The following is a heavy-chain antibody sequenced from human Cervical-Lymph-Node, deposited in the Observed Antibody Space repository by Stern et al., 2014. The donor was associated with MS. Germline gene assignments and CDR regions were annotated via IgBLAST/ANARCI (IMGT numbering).Heavy chain of an antibody. J-gene: IGHJ4*02. CDR1: GFTFSTYW. V-gene: IGHV3-74*01. CDR2: INSDGSST. D-gene: IGHD5-18*01. Sequence: EVHLVESGGGLVQPGGSLRLSCAASGFTFSTYWMHWVRQAPGQGLVWVSRINSDGSSTTYADSVKGRFTISRDNAKNTLYLQMNSLRVEDTAVYYCARSSRFTAVDYWGQGTLVTVSS. CDR3: ARSSRFTAVDY.